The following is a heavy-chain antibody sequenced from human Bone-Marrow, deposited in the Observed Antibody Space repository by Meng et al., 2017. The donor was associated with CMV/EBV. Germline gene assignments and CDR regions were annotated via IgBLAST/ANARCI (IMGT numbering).Heavy chain of an antibody. Sequence: SETLSLTCTVSGGSISSSSYYWGWIRQPPGKGLEWIGSIYYSGSTYYNPSLKSRVTISVDTSKNQFSLKLSSVTAADTAVYYCARKVDCSSTICYCPLDYWGQGTLVTVSS. J-gene: IGHJ4*02. D-gene: IGHD2-2*01. CDR2: IYYSGST. CDR3: ARKVDCSSTICYCPLDY. V-gene: IGHV4-39*07. CDR1: GGSISSSSYY.